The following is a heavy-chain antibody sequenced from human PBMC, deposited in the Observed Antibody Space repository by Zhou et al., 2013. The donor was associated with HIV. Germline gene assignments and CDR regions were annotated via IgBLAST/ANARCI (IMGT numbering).Heavy chain of an antibody. CDR3: AREGGRYCSGGSCYSYYNYYGMDV. J-gene: IGHJ6*02. V-gene: IGHV1-69*13. D-gene: IGHD2-15*01. CDR1: GGTFSSYA. Sequence: QVQLVQSGAEVKKPGSSVKVSCKASGGTFSSYAISWVRQAPGQGLEWMGRIIPIFGTANYAQKFQGRVTITADESTSTAYMDLSSLRSEDTAVYYCAREGGRYCSGGSCYSYYNYYGMDVWGQGTTVTVSS. CDR2: IIPIFGTA.